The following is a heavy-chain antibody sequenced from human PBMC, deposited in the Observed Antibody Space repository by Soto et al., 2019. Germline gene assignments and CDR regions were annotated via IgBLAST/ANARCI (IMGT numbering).Heavy chain of an antibody. V-gene: IGHV4-39*01. CDR3: ARHPNKIYAPLDY. D-gene: IGHD2-2*01. Sequence: PSETLSLSCTVSGGSISSSSYYWGWIRQPPGKGLEWIGSIYYSGSTYYNPSLKSRVTISVDTSKNQFSLKLSSVTAADTAVYYFARHPNKIYAPLDYWGQATLVTVSS. J-gene: IGHJ4*02. CDR2: IYYSGST. CDR1: GGSISSSSYY.